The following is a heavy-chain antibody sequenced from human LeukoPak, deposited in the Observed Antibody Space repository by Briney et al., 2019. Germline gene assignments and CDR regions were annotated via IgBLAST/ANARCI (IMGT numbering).Heavy chain of an antibody. CDR3: ARDSQLWYELPYGMDV. D-gene: IGHD2-2*01. Sequence: GGSLRLSCAASGFTFSSYWMSWVRQAPGKGLEWVANIKQDGSEKYYVDSVKGRFTISRDNSKNTLYLQMNSLRAEDTAVYYCARDSQLWYELPYGMDVWGQGTTVTVSS. V-gene: IGHV3-7*01. CDR1: GFTFSSYW. CDR2: IKQDGSEK. J-gene: IGHJ6*02.